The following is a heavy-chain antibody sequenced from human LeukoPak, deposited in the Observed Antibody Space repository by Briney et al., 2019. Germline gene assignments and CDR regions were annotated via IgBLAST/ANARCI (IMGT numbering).Heavy chain of an antibody. CDR2: ISSSSSTI. V-gene: IGHV3-48*02. CDR1: GFTFSSYS. Sequence: SGGSLRLSCAASGFTFSSYSMNWVRQAPGKGLEWVSYISSSSSTIYYADSVKGRFTISRDSAKNSLYLQMNSLRDEDTAVYYCARDQEVVAAGNDAFDIWGQGTMVTVSS. CDR3: ARDQEVVAAGNDAFDI. D-gene: IGHD6-13*01. J-gene: IGHJ3*02.